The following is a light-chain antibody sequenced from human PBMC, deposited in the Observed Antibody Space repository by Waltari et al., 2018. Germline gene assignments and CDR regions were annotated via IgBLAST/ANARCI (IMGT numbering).Light chain of an antibody. CDR1: QGIDNQ. V-gene: IGKV1-9*01. Sequence: DIQLTQSPSFLSASVGDSVTITCRASQGIDNQLAWYQQKPGKAPNLLIYFASNLLSGVPSRFGGSGSGTEFTLTISSLQPEDFATYFCQQLNTYPLTFGGGTKVEIK. CDR3: QQLNTYPLT. CDR2: FAS. J-gene: IGKJ4*01.